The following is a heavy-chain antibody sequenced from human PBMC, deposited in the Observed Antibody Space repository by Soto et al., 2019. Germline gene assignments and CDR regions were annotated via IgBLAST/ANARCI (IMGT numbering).Heavy chain of an antibody. CDR1: GYTFTSYG. Sequence: QVHLVQSGAEVKKPGASVKVSCKASGYTFTSYGTTWVRQAPGQGLEWMGWISAHNGNTDYAQKLQGRVIVTRDTSTRTAYMELRSLRSDDTAVYYCARGRYGEYWGQGALVTVSS. V-gene: IGHV1-18*01. CDR2: ISAHNGNT. D-gene: IGHD3-10*01. CDR3: ARGRYGEY. J-gene: IGHJ4*02.